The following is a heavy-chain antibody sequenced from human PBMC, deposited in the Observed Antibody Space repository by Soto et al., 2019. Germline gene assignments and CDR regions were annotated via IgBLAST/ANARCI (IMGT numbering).Heavy chain of an antibody. V-gene: IGHV1-69*13. J-gene: IGHJ6*02. Sequence: SVKVSCKASGGTFSTYAVIWVRQAPGQGLEWMGGIIPISGTTYYAQRFQGTVTLTADEPTSTTYMELSSVKPDDTAVYYCARGYCSGGNCYSGMDVWGQGTTVTVSS. CDR3: ARGYCSGGNCYSGMDV. CDR2: IIPISGTT. CDR1: GGTFSTYA. D-gene: IGHD2-15*01.